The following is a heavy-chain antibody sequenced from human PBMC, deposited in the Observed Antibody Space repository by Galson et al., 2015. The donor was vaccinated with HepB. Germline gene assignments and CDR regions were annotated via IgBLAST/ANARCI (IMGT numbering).Heavy chain of an antibody. V-gene: IGHV3-33*01. J-gene: IGHJ6*02. Sequence: SLRLSCAASGFTFSSYGMHWVRQAPGKGLEWVAVIWYDGSNKYYADSVKGRFTISRDNSKNTPYLQMNSLRAEDTAVYYCARDREYYGMDVWGQGTTVTVSS. CDR1: GFTFSSYG. CDR3: ARDREYYGMDV. CDR2: IWYDGSNK. D-gene: IGHD3-10*01.